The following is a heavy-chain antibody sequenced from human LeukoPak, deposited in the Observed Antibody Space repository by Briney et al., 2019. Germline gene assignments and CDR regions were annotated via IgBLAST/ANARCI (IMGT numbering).Heavy chain of an antibody. CDR1: GFTFSSYS. V-gene: IGHV3-21*04. CDR3: AKDGVVVPAASIFSDY. D-gene: IGHD2-2*01. CDR2: ISSSSSYI. J-gene: IGHJ4*02. Sequence: PGGSLRLSCAASGFTFSSYSMNWVRQAPGKGLEWVSSISSSSSYIYYADSVKGRFTISRDNAKNSLYLQMNSLRAEDTAVYYCAKDGVVVPAASIFSDYWGQGTLVTVSS.